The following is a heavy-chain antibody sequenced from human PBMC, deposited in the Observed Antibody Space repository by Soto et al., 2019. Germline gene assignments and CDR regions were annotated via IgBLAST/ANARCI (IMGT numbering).Heavy chain of an antibody. D-gene: IGHD2-15*01. Sequence: ASVKVSCMASGYTFTSYGISWVRQAPGQGLEWMGWISAYNGNTNYAQKLQGRVTMTTDTSTSTAYMELRSLRSDDTAVYYCARGGSLGYCSGGSCYPNYYWGQGTLVTVSS. V-gene: IGHV1-18*01. J-gene: IGHJ4*02. CDR2: ISAYNGNT. CDR3: ARGGSLGYCSGGSCYPNYY. CDR1: GYTFTSYG.